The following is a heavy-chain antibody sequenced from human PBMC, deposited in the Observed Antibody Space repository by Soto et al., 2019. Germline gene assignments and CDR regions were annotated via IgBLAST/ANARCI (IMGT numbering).Heavy chain of an antibody. CDR2: ISYDGSNK. J-gene: IGHJ4*02. Sequence: GGSLRLSCAASGFTFSSYGMHWVRQAPGKGLEWVAVISYDGSNKYYADSVKGRFTISRDNSKNTLYLQMNSLRAEDTAVYYCAKDLPRYCSGGSCYSADYWGQGTLVTVSS. CDR1: GFTFSSYG. V-gene: IGHV3-30*18. CDR3: AKDLPRYCSGGSCYSADY. D-gene: IGHD2-15*01.